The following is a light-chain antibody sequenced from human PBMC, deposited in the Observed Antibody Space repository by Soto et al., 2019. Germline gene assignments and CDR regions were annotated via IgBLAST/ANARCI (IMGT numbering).Light chain of an antibody. CDR3: QQYNTFSPT. CDR1: QTITNW. CDR2: KAS. V-gene: IGKV1-5*03. J-gene: IGKJ1*01. Sequence: DIQMTQSPSTLSASVGDRVTITCRASQTITNWLAWYQQRPGKAPKLLVYKASTLESGVTSRFSGSGSGTEFTLTIRSLQPDDSATYYCQQYNTFSPTFGQGTKVDIK.